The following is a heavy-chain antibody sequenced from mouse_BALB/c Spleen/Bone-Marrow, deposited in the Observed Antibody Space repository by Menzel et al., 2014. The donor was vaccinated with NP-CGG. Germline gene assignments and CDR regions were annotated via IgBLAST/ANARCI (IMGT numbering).Heavy chain of an antibody. CDR3: ARGLYGNSGN. D-gene: IGHD2-1*01. CDR1: GYTFTSYW. J-gene: IGHJ2*01. CDR2: IDPSDSYT. Sequence: QVQLKQSGAELVKPGASVKLSCKASGYTFTSYWMHWVKQRPGQGLEWIGEIDPSDSYTNYNQKFKGKATLTVDKSSSTAYMQLSSLTSEDSAVYYCARGLYGNSGNWGQGTTLTVSS. V-gene: IGHV1-69*02.